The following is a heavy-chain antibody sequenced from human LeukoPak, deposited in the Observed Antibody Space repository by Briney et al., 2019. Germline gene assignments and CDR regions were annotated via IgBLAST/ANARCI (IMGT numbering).Heavy chain of an antibody. CDR2: FIPILNTT. J-gene: IGHJ4*02. V-gene: IGHV1-69*08. D-gene: IGHD1-7*01. CDR1: GGTFTVNS. Sequence: ASVTVSFTASGGTFTVNSITWVRQAPGQGLEWMGRFIPILNTTNYAQDFQGRVTLTADKSTSTAYMELMSLGSEDTAVYYCARETRDSNWNSVAYLDHWGQGTLVTVSS. CDR3: ARETRDSNWNSVAYLDH.